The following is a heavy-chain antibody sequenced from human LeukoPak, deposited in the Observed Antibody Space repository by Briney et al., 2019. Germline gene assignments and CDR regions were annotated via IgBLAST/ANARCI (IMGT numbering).Heavy chain of an antibody. D-gene: IGHD1-26*01. V-gene: IGHV1-2*06. J-gene: IGHJ4*02. CDR2: INPNSGGT. CDR1: GYTFTGYY. CDR3: ARDKTAGAKGD. Sequence: ASVNVSCKASGYTFTGYYMHWVRQAPGQGLEWMGRINPNSGGTNYAQKFKGRVTMTRDTSISTAYMELSRLRSDDTAVYYCARDKTAGAKGDWGQGTLVTVSS.